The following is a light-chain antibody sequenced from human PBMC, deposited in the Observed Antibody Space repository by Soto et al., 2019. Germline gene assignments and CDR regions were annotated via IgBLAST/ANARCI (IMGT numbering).Light chain of an antibody. Sequence: EIVLTQSPATLSLSPGERVTLSCRASQSVNRYLAWYQQKPGQAPRLLIYDASNRATGIPTRFSGSGSGTDCTLTISSLEPVDSAVYYCQQRNNWPITFGGGTKVAIK. CDR1: QSVNRY. V-gene: IGKV3-11*01. CDR3: QQRNNWPIT. J-gene: IGKJ4*01. CDR2: DAS.